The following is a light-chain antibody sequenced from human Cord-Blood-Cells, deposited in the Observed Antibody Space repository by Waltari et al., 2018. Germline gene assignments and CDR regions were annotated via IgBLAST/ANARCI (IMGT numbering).Light chain of an antibody. CDR1: SPNIGAGYD. Sequence: QSVLTQPPSVSGAPGQRVTISCTGSSPNIGAGYDVHWYQRLPGTAPKLLIYGNSNRPSGVPDRFSGSKSGTSASLAITGLQAEDEADYYCQSYDSSLSGSVFGGGTKLTVL. CDR3: QSYDSSLSGSV. J-gene: IGLJ3*02. CDR2: GNS. V-gene: IGLV1-40*01.